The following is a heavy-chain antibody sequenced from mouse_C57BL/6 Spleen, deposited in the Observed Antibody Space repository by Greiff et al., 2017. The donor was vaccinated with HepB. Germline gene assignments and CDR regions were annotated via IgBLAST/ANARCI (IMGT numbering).Heavy chain of an antibody. Sequence: QVQLQQPGAELVKPGASVKLSCKASGYTFTSYWMHWVMQRPRQGLEWIGMIHPNSGSTNYNEKFKSKATLTVDKSSSTAYMQLSSLTSEDSAVYYCARSPIYAMDYWGQGTSVTVSS. CDR2: IHPNSGST. V-gene: IGHV1-64*01. CDR1: GYTFTSYW. CDR3: ARSPIYAMDY. J-gene: IGHJ4*01.